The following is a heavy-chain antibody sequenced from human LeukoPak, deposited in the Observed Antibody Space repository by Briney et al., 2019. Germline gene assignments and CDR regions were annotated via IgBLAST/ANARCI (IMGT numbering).Heavy chain of an antibody. CDR1: GFTFSNHW. D-gene: IGHD5-12*01. CDR3: ARHVPRGRSDFDC. CDR2: IDEDGDVK. J-gene: IGHJ4*02. Sequence: GGSLRLSCAASGFTFSNHWMAWVRQTPGRGPEWVANIDEDGDVKSYAESVKGRFSVSRDNGRTSVYLQMNSLRAEDTAIYYCARHVPRGRSDFDCWGQGVLVTVS. V-gene: IGHV3-7*01.